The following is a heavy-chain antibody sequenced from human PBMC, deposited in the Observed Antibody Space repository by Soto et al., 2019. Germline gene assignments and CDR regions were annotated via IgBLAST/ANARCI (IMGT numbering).Heavy chain of an antibody. V-gene: IGHV1-2*02. CDR3: ARAYCSGGSCPGGYFDY. CDR2: INPNSGGT. Sequence: ASVKVSCKASGYTFTGYYMHWVRQAPGQGLEWMGWINPNSGGTNYAQKFQGRVTMTRDTSISTAYMELSRLRSDDTAVYYCARAYCSGGSCPGGYFDYWGQGTLVTVSS. J-gene: IGHJ4*02. CDR1: GYTFTGYY. D-gene: IGHD2-15*01.